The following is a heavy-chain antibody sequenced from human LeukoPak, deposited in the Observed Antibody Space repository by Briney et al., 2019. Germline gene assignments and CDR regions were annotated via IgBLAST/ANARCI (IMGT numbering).Heavy chain of an antibody. CDR3: ARDVCSGGSCASDY. D-gene: IGHD2-15*01. Sequence: PSETLSLTCTVSGGSISSSSYYWGWIRQPPGKGLEWIGSIYYSGSTYYNPSLKSRVTISLDTSKNQFSLKLSSVTAADTAVYYCARDVCSGGSCASDYWGQGTLVTVSS. CDR2: IYYSGST. J-gene: IGHJ4*02. V-gene: IGHV4-39*07. CDR1: GGSISSSSYY.